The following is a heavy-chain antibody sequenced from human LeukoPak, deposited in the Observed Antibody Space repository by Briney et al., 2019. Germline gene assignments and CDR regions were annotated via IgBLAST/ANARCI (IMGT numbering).Heavy chain of an antibody. Sequence: SEALSLTCTVSGGSITTSSYYWGWIRQPPGKGLEWIGIIYYSGSTYYNPSLKGRVTISVDTSKNQFSLKLSSVTAADTAVYYCVRAFRARYFDLWGRGTLVTVSS. CDR1: GGSITTSSYY. V-gene: IGHV4-39*01. D-gene: IGHD2/OR15-2a*01. CDR2: IYYSGST. J-gene: IGHJ2*01. CDR3: VRAFRARYFDL.